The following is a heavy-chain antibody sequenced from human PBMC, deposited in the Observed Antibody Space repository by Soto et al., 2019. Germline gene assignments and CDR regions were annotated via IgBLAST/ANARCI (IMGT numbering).Heavy chain of an antibody. V-gene: IGHV3-23*01. CDR1: GFTFSSYA. CDR2: LSGSGGTT. CDR3: ARDQGYSYGPFDY. Sequence: GGSLRLSCAASGFTFSSYAMSWVRQTPGKGLEWVSTLSGSGGTTYYADSVKGQFTISRDSAKNSLYLQMNSLRAEDTAVYYCARDQGYSYGPFDYWGQGTLVTVS. J-gene: IGHJ4*02. D-gene: IGHD5-18*01.